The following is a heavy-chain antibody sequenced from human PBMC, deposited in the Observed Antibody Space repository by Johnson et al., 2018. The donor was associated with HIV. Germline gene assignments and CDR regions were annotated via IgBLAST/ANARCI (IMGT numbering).Heavy chain of an antibody. Sequence: EVQLVESGGGLVQPGASLRLSCAASGFTVSSNYMSWVRQAPGTWLDWVSVIYSRGSTGYADSVKGRFTISRDNAKNSLYLQMNSLRAEDTAVYYCARDYPYDRSPRGAFDIWGHWTMVTVSS. CDR2: IYSRGST. J-gene: IGHJ3*02. CDR3: ARDYPYDRSPRGAFDI. V-gene: IGHV3-66*02. D-gene: IGHD3-22*01. CDR1: GFTVSSNY.